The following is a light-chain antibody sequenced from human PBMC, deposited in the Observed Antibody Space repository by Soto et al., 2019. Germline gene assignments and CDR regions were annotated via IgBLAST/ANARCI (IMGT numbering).Light chain of an antibody. CDR2: EVS. CDR1: SSDVGGYNY. CDR3: SSYTSSTTLL. Sequence: QSALTQPASVSASPGQSITISCTGTSSDVGGYNYVSWYQQHPGKAPKLMIYEVSNRPSGVSHRFSGTTSGNTASLTLSGLQTHDQAAYYCSSYTSSTTLLFGGGTKQTAL. J-gene: IGLJ2*01. V-gene: IGLV2-14*01.